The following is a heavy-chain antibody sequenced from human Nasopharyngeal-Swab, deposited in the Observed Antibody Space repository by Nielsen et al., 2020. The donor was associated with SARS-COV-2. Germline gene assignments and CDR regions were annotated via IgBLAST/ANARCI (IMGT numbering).Heavy chain of an antibody. CDR1: GYTFSSYW. D-gene: IGHD4-23*01. CDR2: INIDGSVT. J-gene: IGHJ4*02. V-gene: IGHV3-74*01. Sequence: GESLKISCTASGYTFSSYWMHWVRQVPGKGLVWVSRINIDGSVTDYADSVKGRFTISRDNPRNTLYLQMNSLRGEDTAVYYCTRDIGGKYGYWGQGNLVTVSS. CDR3: TRDIGGKYGY.